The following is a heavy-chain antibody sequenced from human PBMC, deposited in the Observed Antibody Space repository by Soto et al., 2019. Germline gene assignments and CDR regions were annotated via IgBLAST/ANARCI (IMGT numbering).Heavy chain of an antibody. D-gene: IGHD2-2*01. J-gene: IGHJ4*02. V-gene: IGHV3-48*01. CDR3: VGEVGFQLIY. CDR1: GFTFSTHS. Sequence: EVQLVESGGGLVQPGGSLRLSCAASGFTFSTHSMNWVRQAPGKGLEWISYITSSDVTMYADSVKGRFTISRDNAKKSLYLQMNSLRGEDTAVYFCVGEVGFQLIYWGQGTLVSVSS. CDR2: ITSSDVTM.